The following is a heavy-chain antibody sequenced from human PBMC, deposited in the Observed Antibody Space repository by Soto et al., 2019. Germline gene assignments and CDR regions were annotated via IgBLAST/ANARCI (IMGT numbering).Heavy chain of an antibody. V-gene: IGHV4-30-2*06. CDR2: VYNSGST. CDR3: ASTLNSVMISPYGYPQLSFDY. Sequence: SETLSLTCTVSGGSITSGDYYWSWIRQSPGKGLEWIGYVYNSGSTYYNSSLKSRVTISVDRSKNHFFLNLTSVTAADTAVYYCASTLNSVMISPYGYPQLSFDYWGQGALVTVSS. CDR1: GGSITSGDYY. J-gene: IGHJ4*02. D-gene: IGHD5-18*01.